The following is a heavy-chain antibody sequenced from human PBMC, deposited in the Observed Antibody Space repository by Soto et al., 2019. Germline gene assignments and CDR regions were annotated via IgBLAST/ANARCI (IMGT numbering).Heavy chain of an antibody. Sequence: ASVKVSCKASGYSFTKYHMHWVRQAPGQGLEWMGWINPGSGVTNQAQKFQGRVTMTRDTSITTTYMELNSLTSDDTAIYYCARRGQRSGTAIENWGQGTRVTVSS. V-gene: IGHV1-2*02. J-gene: IGHJ4*02. CDR3: ARRGQRSGTAIEN. CDR1: GYSFTKYH. CDR2: INPGSGVT. D-gene: IGHD1-7*01.